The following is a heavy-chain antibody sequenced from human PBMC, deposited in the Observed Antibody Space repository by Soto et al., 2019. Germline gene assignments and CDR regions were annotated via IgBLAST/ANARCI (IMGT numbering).Heavy chain of an antibody. J-gene: IGHJ6*03. CDR3: AREVVGYCSGGSCPKGHYYYYYMDV. CDR2: IYYSGST. CDR1: GGSISSGGYY. V-gene: IGHV4-31*03. D-gene: IGHD2-15*01. Sequence: SETLSLTCTVSGGSISSGGYYWSWIRQHPGKGLEWIGYIYYSGSTYYNPSLKSRVTISVDTSKNQFSLKLSSVTAADTAVYYCAREVVGYCSGGSCPKGHYYYYYMDVWGKGTTVTVSS.